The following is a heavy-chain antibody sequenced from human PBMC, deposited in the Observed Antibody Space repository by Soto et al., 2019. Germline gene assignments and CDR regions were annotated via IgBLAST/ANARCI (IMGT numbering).Heavy chain of an antibody. V-gene: IGHV4-31*03. J-gene: IGHJ5*02. CDR2: IYYIGST. CDR1: GGSISSGVYY. CDR3: ARSVFP. Sequence: QVQLQESGPGLVKPSQTLSLTCTVSGGSISSGVYYWNWIRQHPGKGLEWIGYIYYIGSTYYNPSLKSRFTISLDTSKNQFSLKLSSVTAAATAVYYCARSVFPWGQGTLVTVSS.